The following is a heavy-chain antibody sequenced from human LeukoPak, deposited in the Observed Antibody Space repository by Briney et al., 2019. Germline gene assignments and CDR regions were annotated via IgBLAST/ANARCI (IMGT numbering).Heavy chain of an antibody. CDR3: ARDLLSFGVVIPMDH. Sequence: GGPLRLSCAVSGFTLSSYVVNWVRQAPGKGLEWVSHISSSGSTTYYADSVKGRFTISRDNAKNSLYLQMNSLRAEDTAVYYCARDLLSFGVVIPMDHWGQGTLVTVSS. J-gene: IGHJ4*02. V-gene: IGHV3-48*03. CDR2: ISSSGSTT. CDR1: GFTLSSYV. D-gene: IGHD3-3*01.